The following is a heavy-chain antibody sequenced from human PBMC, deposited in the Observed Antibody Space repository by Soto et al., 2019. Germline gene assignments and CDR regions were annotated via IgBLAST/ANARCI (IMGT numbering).Heavy chain of an antibody. D-gene: IGHD3-3*01. J-gene: IGHJ4*02. CDR1: GFTFGHCA. CDR3: NARKNYDFWSGHRHY. V-gene: IGHV3-49*04. CDR2: IRSKAYGGTT. Sequence: TLRLSCTASGFTFGHCAMSWVRQALGKGLEWVGFIRSKAYGGTTEYAASVKGRFTISRDDSKRIAYLQMNSLKTEDTAVYSCNARKNYDFWSGHRHYWGQGT.